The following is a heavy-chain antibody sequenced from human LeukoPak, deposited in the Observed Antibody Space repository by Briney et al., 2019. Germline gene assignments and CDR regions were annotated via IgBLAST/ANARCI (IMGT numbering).Heavy chain of an antibody. CDR2: IIPIFGSG. D-gene: IGHD3-3*01. V-gene: IGHV1-69*01. CDR3: AKGHDDFRQFDF. J-gene: IGHJ4*02. Sequence: ASVKVSCKASGGIFANYATSWVRKAPGQGLEWMGGIIPIFGSGHSAQKFQGRLTITADESTRTTYMELSSLRSEDTAVYYCAKGHDDFRQFDFWGQGTLVIVSS. CDR1: GGIFANYA.